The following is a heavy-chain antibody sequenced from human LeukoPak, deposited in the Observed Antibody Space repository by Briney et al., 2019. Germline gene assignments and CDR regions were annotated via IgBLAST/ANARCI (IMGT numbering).Heavy chain of an antibody. D-gene: IGHD5-18*01. CDR1: GFTFSTYA. V-gene: IGHV3-23*01. Sequence: PGGSLRLSCAGSGFTFSTYAMNWVRQAPGKGLEWVSGISGSGGSTYYADSVKGRFTASRDNSKNTLYLQMNSLRAEDTAVYYCAKESSYGWFDPWGQGTLVTVSS. CDR3: AKESSYGWFDP. J-gene: IGHJ5*02. CDR2: ISGSGGST.